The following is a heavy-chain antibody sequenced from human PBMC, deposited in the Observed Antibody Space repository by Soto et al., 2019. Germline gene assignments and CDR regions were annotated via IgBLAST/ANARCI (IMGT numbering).Heavy chain of an antibody. CDR2: ISYSWTT. D-gene: IGHD2-2*01. V-gene: IGHV4-59*06. J-gene: IGHJ4*02. Sequence: SETLSLTCTVSGGSISSYYWSWIRQSPGKGLEWIAYISYSWTTYYNPSLKSRLSISADTCKNQFSLYLKSVTVADTAVYYCGPVRASCYLDYWGEGTLVTGSS. CDR1: GGSISSYY. CDR3: GPVRASCYLDY.